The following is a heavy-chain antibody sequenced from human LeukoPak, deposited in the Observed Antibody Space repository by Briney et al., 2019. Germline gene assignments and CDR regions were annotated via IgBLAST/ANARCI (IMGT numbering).Heavy chain of an antibody. CDR3: ARPGDGGSGSYYHFDP. Sequence: ASVKVSCKASGYTFTSYGISWVRQAPGQGLEWMGWISAYNGNTNYAQKLQGRVTMTTDTSTSTAYMELRSLRSDDTAVYYCARPGDGGSGSYYHFDPWGQGTLVTVSS. CDR1: GYTFTSYG. D-gene: IGHD3-10*01. CDR2: ISAYNGNT. V-gene: IGHV1-18*01. J-gene: IGHJ5*02.